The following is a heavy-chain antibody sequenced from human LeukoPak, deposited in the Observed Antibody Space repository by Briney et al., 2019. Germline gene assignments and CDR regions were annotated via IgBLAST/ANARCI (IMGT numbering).Heavy chain of an antibody. CDR2: IKSKTDGGTT. D-gene: IGHD3-22*01. CDR3: TTRVVVISYYFDY. CDR1: GFTFSNVW. Sequence: GGSLRLSCAASGFTFSNVWMSWVRQAPGKGLEWVGRIKSKTDGGTTDYAAPVKGRFTISRDDSKNTLYLQMNSLKTEDTAVYYCTTRVVVISYYFDYWGQGTLVTVSS. V-gene: IGHV3-15*01. J-gene: IGHJ4*02.